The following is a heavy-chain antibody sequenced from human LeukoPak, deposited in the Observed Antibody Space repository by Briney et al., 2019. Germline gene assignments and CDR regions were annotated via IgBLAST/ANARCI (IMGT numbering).Heavy chain of an antibody. J-gene: IGHJ4*02. Sequence: GGSLRLSCAASGFTFSSYAMSWVRQAPGKGLEWVSAISGSGGSTYYADSVKGRFTISRDNSKNTLYLQMNSLRAEDTAVYYCARDPDWTTVTNDYWGQGTLVTVSS. CDR3: ARDPDWTTVTNDY. CDR2: ISGSGGST. CDR1: GFTFSSYA. V-gene: IGHV3-23*01. D-gene: IGHD4-17*01.